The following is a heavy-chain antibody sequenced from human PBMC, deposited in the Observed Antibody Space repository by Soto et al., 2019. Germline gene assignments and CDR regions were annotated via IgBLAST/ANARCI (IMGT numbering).Heavy chain of an antibody. V-gene: IGHV4-34*01. CDR3: ARGKRWGYCTSANCYADAFDI. Sequence: SETLSLTCAVYGGSFSNYYWNWIRQPPGKGLEWIGEIDHSGTTTYSPSLKSRVTISVDTSKNHFSLNLSSVTAADTAVYYCARGKRWGYCTSANCYADAFDIWDQGTMVTVSS. J-gene: IGHJ3*02. D-gene: IGHD2-2*01. CDR2: IDHSGTT. CDR1: GGSFSNYY.